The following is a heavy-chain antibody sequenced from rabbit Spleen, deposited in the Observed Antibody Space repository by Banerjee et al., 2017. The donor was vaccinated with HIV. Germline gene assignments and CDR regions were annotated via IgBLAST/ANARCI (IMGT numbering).Heavy chain of an antibody. D-gene: IGHD6-1*01. CDR2: IEPIFGRT. J-gene: IGHJ4*01. CDR1: GFDFSHYG. Sequence: QEQLVESGGGLVQPGGSLKLSCKASGFDFSHYGVSWVRQAPGKGLEWIGYIEPIFGRTYYANWVNGRFTISSHNAQNTLYLQLNSLTAADTATYFCVRDQAGDADFGPYYLNLWGPGTLVTVS. V-gene: IGHV1S47*01. CDR3: VRDQAGDADFGPYYLNL.